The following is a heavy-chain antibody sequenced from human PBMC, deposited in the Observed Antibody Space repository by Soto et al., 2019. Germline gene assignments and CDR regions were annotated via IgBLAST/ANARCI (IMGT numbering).Heavy chain of an antibody. Sequence: TGGSLRLSCAASGFTFSSYGMHWVRQAPGKGLEWVAVISYDGSNKYYADSVKGRSTISRDNSKNTLYLQMNSLRAEDTAVYYCATHGEVRGASYYYYYYGMDVWGQGTTVTVSS. CDR3: ATHGEVRGASYYYYYYGMDV. V-gene: IGHV3-30*03. J-gene: IGHJ6*02. D-gene: IGHD3-10*01. CDR1: GFTFSSYG. CDR2: ISYDGSNK.